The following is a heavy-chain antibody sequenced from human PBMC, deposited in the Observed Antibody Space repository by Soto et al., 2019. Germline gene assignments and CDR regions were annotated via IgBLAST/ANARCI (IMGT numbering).Heavy chain of an antibody. Sequence: SVKVSCKASGGTFSSYAISWVRQAPGQGLEWMGGIIPIFGTANYAQKFQGRVTITADESTSTAYMELSSLRSEDTAVYYCVGRGTLAYCGGDCYDYFDYWAREPWSPSPQ. CDR2: IIPIFGTA. CDR3: VGRGTLAYCGGDCYDYFDY. D-gene: IGHD2-21*02. CDR1: GGTFSSYA. J-gene: IGHJ4*02. V-gene: IGHV1-69*13.